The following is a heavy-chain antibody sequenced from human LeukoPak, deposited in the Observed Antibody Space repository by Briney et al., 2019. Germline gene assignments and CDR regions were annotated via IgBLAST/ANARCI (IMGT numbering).Heavy chain of an antibody. CDR3: TREVLVRGVRYYGMDV. CDR2: INNDGRDT. D-gene: IGHD3-10*01. CDR1: GFTFRNYW. Sequence: GGSLRLSCAASGFTFRNYWMLWVRQAPGQGLVWVSRINNDGRDTIYADSVKGRFTTSRDNAKNMLYLQMDSLRSEDTAVFYCTREVLVRGVRYYGMDVWGQGTTVTVSS. V-gene: IGHV3-74*01. J-gene: IGHJ6*02.